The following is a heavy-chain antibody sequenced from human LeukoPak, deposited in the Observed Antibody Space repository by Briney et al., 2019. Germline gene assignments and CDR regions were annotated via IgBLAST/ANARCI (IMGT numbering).Heavy chain of an antibody. J-gene: IGHJ4*02. CDR1: GFTFSSYG. Sequence: GGSLRLSCAASGFTFSSYGMHWVRQAPGKGLEWVSGKSPGGPTYYADSVKGRFTISRGDSKNTLYLQMKNLRADDTAVYYCAKDGAWLRFDDWGQGILVTVSS. D-gene: IGHD5-12*01. CDR3: AKDGAWLRFDD. CDR2: KSPGGPT. V-gene: IGHV3-NL1*01.